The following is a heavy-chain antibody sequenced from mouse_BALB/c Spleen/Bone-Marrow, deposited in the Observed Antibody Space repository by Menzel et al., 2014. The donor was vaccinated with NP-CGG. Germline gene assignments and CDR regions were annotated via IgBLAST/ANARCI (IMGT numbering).Heavy chain of an antibody. CDR3: ARHGITRLLDY. V-gene: IGHV5-9-3*01. CDR1: GFTFSSYA. D-gene: IGHD2-4*01. J-gene: IGHJ2*01. CDR2: ISSGGSYT. Sequence: EVKLMESGGGLVKPGGSLKLSCAASGFTFSSYAMSWVRQTPEERLEWVATISSGGSYTYYPDSVKGRFTISRDNAKNTLYLQMGSLRSEDTAMYYCARHGITRLLDYWGQGTTLTVSS.